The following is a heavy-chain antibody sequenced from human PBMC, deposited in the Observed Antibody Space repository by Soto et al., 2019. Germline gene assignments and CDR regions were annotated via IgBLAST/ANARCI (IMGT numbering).Heavy chain of an antibody. V-gene: IGHV4-34*01. CDR2: MSHSGGT. CDR3: ARVERGTATTVVDAFDI. CDR1: GGFVTSGSYY. J-gene: IGHJ3*02. D-gene: IGHD1-1*01. Sequence: QVQLQQWGAGLLKPSETLSLTCAVYGGFVTSGSYYWSWIRQPPGKGLEWIGEMSHSGGTHFNPSLKSRVTISVDTWKNQFTRKMSSVTAADTALYYCARVERGTATTVVDAFDIWGPGTMVTVSS.